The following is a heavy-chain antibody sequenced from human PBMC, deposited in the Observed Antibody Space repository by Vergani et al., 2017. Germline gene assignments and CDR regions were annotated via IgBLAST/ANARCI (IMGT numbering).Heavy chain of an antibody. J-gene: IGHJ4*02. CDR1: GFTFSGSA. Sequence: EVQLLDSGGGLVQPGGSLRLSCVASGFTFSGSAMHWVRKASGKGLEWVGRIRSKANSYATAYAASGKGRFTSSRDDSKNTAYLQMNSLKTEDTAVYYCTIHSIGYTAYWGQGTLVTVSS. CDR2: IRSKANSYAT. V-gene: IGHV3-73*01. CDR3: TIHSIGYTAY. D-gene: IGHD3-22*01.